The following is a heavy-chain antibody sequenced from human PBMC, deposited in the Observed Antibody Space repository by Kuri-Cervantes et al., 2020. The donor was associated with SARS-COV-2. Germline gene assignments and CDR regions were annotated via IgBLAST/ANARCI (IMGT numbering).Heavy chain of an antibody. V-gene: IGHV3-7*01. CDR1: GFTFSSYW. J-gene: IGHJ6*02. CDR2: IKQDGSEK. CDR3: ARDSLHSSSWNYYCYGMDV. Sequence: GGSLRLSCAASGFTFSSYWMSWVHQAPGKGLEWVANIKQDGSEKYYVDSVKGRFTISRDNAKNTLYLQMNSLRAEDTAVYYCARDSLHSSSWNYYCYGMDVWGQGTMVTVSS. D-gene: IGHD6-13*01.